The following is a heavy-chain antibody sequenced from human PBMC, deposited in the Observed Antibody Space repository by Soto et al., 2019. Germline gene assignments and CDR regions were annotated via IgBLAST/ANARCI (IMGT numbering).Heavy chain of an antibody. V-gene: IGHV4-31*03. Sequence: QVQLQESGPGLVKPSQTLSLTCTVSGGSISSGDYDWSWIRQHPGMGLEWIGYIYYSGSTYYNPSLKSRVTISVDTSKNQFSLKLSSVTAADTAVYYCARWWSGSRQGFDPWGQGTLVTVSS. CDR3: ARWWSGSRQGFDP. J-gene: IGHJ5*02. CDR2: IYYSGST. CDR1: GGSISSGDYD. D-gene: IGHD3-3*01.